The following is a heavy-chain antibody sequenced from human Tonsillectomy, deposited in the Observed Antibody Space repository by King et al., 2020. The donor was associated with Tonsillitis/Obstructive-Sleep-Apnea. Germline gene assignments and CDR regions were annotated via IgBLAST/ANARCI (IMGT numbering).Heavy chain of an antibody. CDR3: ARVCTSCYMVYYYYYMDV. CDR1: GGSISSGGYY. CDR2: IYYSGST. D-gene: IGHD2-2*02. Sequence: VPLQESGPGLVKPSQTLSLTCTVSGGSISSGGYYWSWIRPHPGKGLEWIGYIYYSGSTYYNPSLKSRVTISVDTSKNQFSLKLSSVTAADTAVYYCARVCTSCYMVYYYYYMDVWGKGTTVTVSS. V-gene: IGHV4-31*03. J-gene: IGHJ6*03.